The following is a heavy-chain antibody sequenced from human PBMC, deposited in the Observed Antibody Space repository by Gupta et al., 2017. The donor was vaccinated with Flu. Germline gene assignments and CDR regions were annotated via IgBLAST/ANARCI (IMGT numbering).Heavy chain of an antibody. D-gene: IGHD5-18*01. CDR1: GFTFSGDA. Sequence: EVQLLESGGGLVQPGGSLRLSCAATGFTFSGDAFSWCRQHPGKGLEWVSAISGSGGSPYYADCVKGRFTISRDNSKNTLYLQMNRLRAEDTAVYYCAKAQLWLQHYYYGMDVWGQGTTVTVSS. CDR3: AKAQLWLQHYYYGMDV. V-gene: IGHV3-23*01. CDR2: ISGSGGSP. J-gene: IGHJ6*02.